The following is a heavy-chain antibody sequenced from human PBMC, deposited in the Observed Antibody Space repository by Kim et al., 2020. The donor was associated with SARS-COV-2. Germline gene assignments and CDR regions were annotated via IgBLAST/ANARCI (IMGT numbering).Heavy chain of an antibody. Sequence: GGSLRLSCAASGFTFSGSAMHWVRQASGKGPEWVGRIRSKANSYGTVYAASVRGRFAISRDDSKSTTYLKIDSLKTEDTAVYFFTTSGREDPCSSYYWGQGELVSVSS. V-gene: IGHV3-73*01. J-gene: IGHJ4*02. D-gene: IGHD1-26*01. CDR1: GFTFSGSA. CDR3: TTSGREDPCSSYY. CDR2: IRSKANSYGT.